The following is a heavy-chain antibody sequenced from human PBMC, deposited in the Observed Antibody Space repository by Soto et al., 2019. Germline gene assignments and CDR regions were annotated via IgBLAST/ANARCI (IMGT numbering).Heavy chain of an antibody. CDR2: INSDGSDR. Sequence: EVQMVESGGGIVQPGGSLRLSCAASGFTISGNWMHWVRQAPGKGLVWVARINSDGSDRTYADSVKGRFTISRDNAKNMLYVQMNSLRAEDTAVYYCAAGSLLVFGMDVWGQGTTVTVSS. D-gene: IGHD2-15*01. CDR3: AAGSLLVFGMDV. CDR1: GFTISGNW. J-gene: IGHJ6*02. V-gene: IGHV3-74*01.